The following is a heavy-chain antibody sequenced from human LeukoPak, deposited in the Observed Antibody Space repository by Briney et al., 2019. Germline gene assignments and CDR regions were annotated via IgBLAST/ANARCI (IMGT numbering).Heavy chain of an antibody. CDR2: IKQDGSEK. CDR3: ASLLYDCSSTSCPQTNIPWFDP. CDR1: GFTVSSNY. V-gene: IGHV3-7*01. Sequence: PGGSLRLSCAASGFTVSSNYMSWVRQAPGKGLEWVANIKQDGSEKYYVDSVKGRFTISRDNAKNSLYLQMNSLRAEDTAVYYCASLLYDCSSTSCPQTNIPWFDPWGQGTLVTVSS. D-gene: IGHD2-2*01. J-gene: IGHJ5*02.